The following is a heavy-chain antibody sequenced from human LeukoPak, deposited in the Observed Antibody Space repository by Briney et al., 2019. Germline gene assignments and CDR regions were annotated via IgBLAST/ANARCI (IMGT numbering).Heavy chain of an antibody. J-gene: IGHJ6*04. D-gene: IGHD3-16*01. CDR1: GFTFSSSW. V-gene: IGHV3-74*01. Sequence: PGGSLRLSCAASGFTFSSSWMHWVRHAPGKGGVWVSRITRDGSSTTYADSVKGRFTTSRDNAKNTLYLQMDSLRDDHTAVYYCARDPGYESWSPFWGGMDVWGNGTTVIVSS. CDR2: ITRDGSST. CDR3: ARDPGYESWSPFWGGMDV.